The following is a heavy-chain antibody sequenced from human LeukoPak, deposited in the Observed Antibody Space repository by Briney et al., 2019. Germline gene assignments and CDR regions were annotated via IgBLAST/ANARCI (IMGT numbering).Heavy chain of an antibody. Sequence: GGSLRLSCAASGFTFDSYWMSWVRQAPGKGLEWVANIRQDGSEKNYVDSVKGRFTISRDNAKKSLSLQINSLRGEDTALYYCARDWFGDGYYFDHWGQGTPVTVSS. CDR1: GFTFDSYW. CDR2: IRQDGSEK. J-gene: IGHJ4*02. D-gene: IGHD3-10*01. CDR3: ARDWFGDGYYFDH. V-gene: IGHV3-7*05.